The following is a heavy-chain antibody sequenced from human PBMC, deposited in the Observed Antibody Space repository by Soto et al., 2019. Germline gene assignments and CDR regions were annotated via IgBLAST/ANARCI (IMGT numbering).Heavy chain of an antibody. CDR1: GYTFTRYG. D-gene: IGHD3-16*01. V-gene: IGHV1-18*01. J-gene: IGHJ6*02. Sequence: ASVKVSCKASGYTFTRYGIGWARQAPGQGLEWMGWINTYNGNTNYAQDVQGRVTLTTDTSTSTAYMELRSLRSNDTAIYYCAMVDVYVTPSPQDVWGQGTTVTVSS. CDR3: AMVDVYVTPSPQDV. CDR2: INTYNGNT.